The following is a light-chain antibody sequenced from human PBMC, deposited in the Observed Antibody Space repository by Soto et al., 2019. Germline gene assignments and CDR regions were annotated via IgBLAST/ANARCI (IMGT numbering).Light chain of an antibody. CDR2: EVS. Sequence: QSALTQPPSASGSPGQSVTISCTGTSSDVGAYNYVSWHQQHPGKVPKLIMYEVSKRPSGVPDRFSGSKSGNTASLTVSGLQAEDEADYYCSSYGGSNNVGVFGTGTKLTVL. CDR1: SSDVGAYNY. CDR3: SSYGGSNNVGV. J-gene: IGLJ1*01. V-gene: IGLV2-8*01.